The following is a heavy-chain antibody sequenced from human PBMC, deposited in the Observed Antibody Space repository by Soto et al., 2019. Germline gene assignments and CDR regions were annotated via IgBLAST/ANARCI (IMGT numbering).Heavy chain of an antibody. J-gene: IGHJ4*02. CDR2: VSGSSGSK. CDR3: AKDWCSGTTCYCLEN. Sequence: EVQLLESGGGLVQPGGSLRLSCAASGFTFSSYAMSWVRQAPGKGLEWVSSVSGSSGSKSYADSVTGRFTISRDNSKSTVYLQMNSLRAEDTAVYFGAKDWCSGTTCYCLENWGQGTLVTVSS. D-gene: IGHD1-7*01. V-gene: IGHV3-23*01. CDR1: GFTFSSYA.